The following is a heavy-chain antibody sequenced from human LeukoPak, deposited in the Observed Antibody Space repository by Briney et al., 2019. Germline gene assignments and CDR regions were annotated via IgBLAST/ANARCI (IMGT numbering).Heavy chain of an antibody. D-gene: IGHD6-13*01. CDR3: ARVYSSSWYDEDVGYYFDY. Sequence: PSETLSLTCTVSGGSISSYYWSWIRQPPGKGLEWIGYIYYSGSTNYNPSLKSRVTISVDTSKNQFSLKLSSVTAADTAVYCCARVYSSSWYDEDVGYYFDYWGQGTLVTVSS. J-gene: IGHJ4*02. CDR1: GGSISSYY. CDR2: IYYSGST. V-gene: IGHV4-59*01.